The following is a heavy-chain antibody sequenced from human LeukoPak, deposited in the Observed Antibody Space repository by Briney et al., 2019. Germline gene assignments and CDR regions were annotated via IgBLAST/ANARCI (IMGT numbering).Heavy chain of an antibody. J-gene: IGHJ4*02. D-gene: IGHD4-17*01. CDR1: GFTFSSYA. V-gene: IGHV3-23*01. Sequence: GGSLRLSCAASGFTFSSYAMSWVRQAPGKGLEWVSAISGSGGSTYCADSVKGRFTISRDNSKNTLYLQMNSLRAEDTAVYYCAKDPYGDYVYFDYWGQGTLVTVSS. CDR2: ISGSGGST. CDR3: AKDPYGDYVYFDY.